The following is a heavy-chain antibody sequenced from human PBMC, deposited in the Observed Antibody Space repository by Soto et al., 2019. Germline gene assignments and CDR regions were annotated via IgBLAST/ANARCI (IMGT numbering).Heavy chain of an antibody. CDR1: GGTFSSYA. Sequence: SVKVSCKASGGTFSSYAISWVRQAPGQGLEWMGGIIPIFGTANYAQKFQGRVTITADESTSTAYMELSSLRSEDTAVYYCARVAEDYYDSSGYRAFDIWGQGTMVT. D-gene: IGHD3-22*01. J-gene: IGHJ3*02. V-gene: IGHV1-69*13. CDR3: ARVAEDYYDSSGYRAFDI. CDR2: IIPIFGTA.